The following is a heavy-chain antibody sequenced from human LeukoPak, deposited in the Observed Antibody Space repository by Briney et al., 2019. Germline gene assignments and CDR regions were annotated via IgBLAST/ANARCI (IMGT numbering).Heavy chain of an antibody. Sequence: SETLSLTCTVSGVSISSTSYYWGWIRQPPGKGLEWIGYIYYSGSTNYNPSLKSRVTILVDTSKNQFSLKLSSVTAADTAEYYCARDRHKLVDIVAGILDYWGQGTLVTVSS. CDR1: GVSISSTSYY. CDR3: ARDRHKLVDIVAGILDY. V-gene: IGHV4-39*07. D-gene: IGHD5-12*01. CDR2: IYYSGST. J-gene: IGHJ4*02.